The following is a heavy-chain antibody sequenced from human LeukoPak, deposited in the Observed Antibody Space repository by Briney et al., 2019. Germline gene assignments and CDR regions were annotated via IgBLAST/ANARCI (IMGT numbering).Heavy chain of an antibody. J-gene: IGHJ6*03. CDR3: ARGGDGYNYDYYYYMDV. V-gene: IGHV4-59*01. CDR2: IYYSGST. Sequence: SETLSLTCTVSGGSISSYYWSWIRQPPGKGLEWIGYIYYSGSTNYNPSLKSRVTISADTSKNQFSLKLSSVTAADTAVYYCARGGDGYNYDYYYYMDVWGKGTTVTVSS. CDR1: GGSISSYY. D-gene: IGHD5-24*01.